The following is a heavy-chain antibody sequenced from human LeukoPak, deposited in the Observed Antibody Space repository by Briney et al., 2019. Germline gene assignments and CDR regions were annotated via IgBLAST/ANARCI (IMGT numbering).Heavy chain of an antibody. CDR2: IYYSGST. CDR3: ARWRSSGSAFDI. CDR1: GGSISSRSYY. Sequence: SETLSLTCTVSGGSISSRSYYWSWIRQPPGKGLEWIGSIYYSGSTNYNPSLKSRVTISVDTSKNQFSLKLSSVTAADTAVYYCARWRSSGSAFDIWGQGTMVTVSS. V-gene: IGHV4-61*01. D-gene: IGHD6-19*01. J-gene: IGHJ3*02.